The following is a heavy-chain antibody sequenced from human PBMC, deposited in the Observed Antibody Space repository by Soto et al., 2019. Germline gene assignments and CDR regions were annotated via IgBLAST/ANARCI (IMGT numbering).Heavy chain of an antibody. D-gene: IGHD1-26*01. Sequence: QVQMVQSGAEVKKAGASVKISCKASGYTFTSYYVHWVRQAPGQGLGWMGFINPSGGSATYVQKIQGRVTMTRDTSTSTVYMELGSLTSEDTAIYYCARGSSVGLEYWGQGTLVTVSS. CDR1: GYTFTSYY. CDR3: ARGSSVGLEY. V-gene: IGHV1-46*01. CDR2: INPSGGSA. J-gene: IGHJ4*02.